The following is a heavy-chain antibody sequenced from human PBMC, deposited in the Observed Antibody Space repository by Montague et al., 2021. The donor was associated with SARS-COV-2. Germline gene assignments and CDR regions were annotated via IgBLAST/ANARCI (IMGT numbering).Heavy chain of an antibody. CDR2: VYTAVRT. CDR3: ARRAAGGLFYFDY. Sequence: SETLSLTCNVSGASINDYYWNWLRQSPAKRLEWFGYVYTAVRTSYNPSLKGRVTISLDTSKNQISLKLTSMTAADAAVYFCARRAAGGLFYFDYWGLGTLVSVSS. CDR1: GASINDYY. J-gene: IGHJ4*02. D-gene: IGHD6-13*01. V-gene: IGHV4-59*01.